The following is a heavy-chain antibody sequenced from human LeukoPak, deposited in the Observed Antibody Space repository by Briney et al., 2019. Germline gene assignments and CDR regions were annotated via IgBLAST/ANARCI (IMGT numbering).Heavy chain of an antibody. V-gene: IGHV3-48*01. Sequence: PGGSLRLSCAASGFTFSSYSMNWVRQAPGKGLEWVSYISSSSSTIYYADSVKGRFTISRDNAKNSLYLQMNSLRAEDTAVYYCAREPQWLVYMDVWGKGTTVTVSS. J-gene: IGHJ6*03. CDR2: ISSSSSTI. CDR1: GFTFSSYS. CDR3: AREPQWLVYMDV. D-gene: IGHD6-19*01.